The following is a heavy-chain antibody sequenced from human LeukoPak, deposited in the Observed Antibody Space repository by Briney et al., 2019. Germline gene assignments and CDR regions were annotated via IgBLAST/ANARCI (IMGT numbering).Heavy chain of an antibody. Sequence: SETLSLTCTVSGGPISSYYWSWIRQPPGKGLEWIGYIYYSGSTNYNPSLKSRVTISVDTSKNQFSLKLSSVTAADTAVYYCARYYDFWSGYYYYFDYWGQGTLVTVSS. CDR2: IYYSGST. CDR3: ARYYDFWSGYYYYFDY. D-gene: IGHD3-3*01. CDR1: GGPISSYY. V-gene: IGHV4-59*01. J-gene: IGHJ4*02.